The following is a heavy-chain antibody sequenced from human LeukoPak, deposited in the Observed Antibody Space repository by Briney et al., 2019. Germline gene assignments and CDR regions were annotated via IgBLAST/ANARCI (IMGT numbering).Heavy chain of an antibody. D-gene: IGHD2-2*01. CDR2: IYHSGST. Sequence: SETLSLTCAVSGGSISSSNWWSWVRQPPGKGLEWIGEIYHSGSTNYNPSLKSRVTISVDKSKNQFSLKLSSVTAADTAVYYCARDNSYCNTVSCYYNWFDPWGQGTRVTVSS. CDR3: ARDNSYCNTVSCYYNWFDP. CDR1: GGSISSSNW. V-gene: IGHV4-4*02. J-gene: IGHJ5*02.